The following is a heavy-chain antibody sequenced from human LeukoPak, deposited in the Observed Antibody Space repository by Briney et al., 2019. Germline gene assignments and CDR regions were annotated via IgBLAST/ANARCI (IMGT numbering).Heavy chain of an antibody. CDR2: ISWNSGSI. J-gene: IGHJ6*02. Sequence: PGGSLRLSCAASGFTFDDYAMHWVRQAPGKGLEWVSGISWNSGSIGYADSVKGRFTISRDNAKNSLYLQMNSLRAEDTALYYCAISDGYYYGMDVWGQGTTVTVSS. V-gene: IGHV3-9*01. CDR1: GFTFDDYA. CDR3: AISDGYYYGMDV.